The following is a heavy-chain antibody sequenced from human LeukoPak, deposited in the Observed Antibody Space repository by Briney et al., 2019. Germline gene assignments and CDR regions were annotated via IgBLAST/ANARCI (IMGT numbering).Heavy chain of an antibody. J-gene: IGHJ3*02. D-gene: IGHD3-22*01. CDR3: AREVVVVITTPVENAFDI. CDR2: INPNSGGT. CDR1: GYTFTGYY. Sequence: ASVKVSCKASGYTFTGYYMHWVRQAPGQGLEWMGWINPNSGGTNYAQKFQGRVTMTRDTSISTAYMELSRLRSDDTAVYYCAREVVVVITTPVENAFDIWGQGTMVTVSS. V-gene: IGHV1-2*02.